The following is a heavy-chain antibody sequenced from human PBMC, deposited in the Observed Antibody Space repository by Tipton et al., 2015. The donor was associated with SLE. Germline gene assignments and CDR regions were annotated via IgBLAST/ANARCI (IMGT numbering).Heavy chain of an antibody. CDR2: IKQDGSEK. Sequence: SLRLSCAASGFTFSSYWMSWVRQAPGKGLEWVANIKQDGSEKYYVDSVKGRFTISRDNAKNSLYLKMDTLRAEDAAVYFCAGGGLVVGDYYMDVWGKGTTVTVSS. V-gene: IGHV3-7*01. D-gene: IGHD2-2*01. CDR1: GFTFSSYW. CDR3: AGGGLVVGDYYMDV. J-gene: IGHJ6*03.